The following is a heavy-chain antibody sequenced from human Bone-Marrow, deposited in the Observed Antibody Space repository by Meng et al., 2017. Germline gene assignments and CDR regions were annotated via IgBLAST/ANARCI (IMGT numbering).Heavy chain of an antibody. V-gene: IGHV5-51*01. CDR2: IYPGDSDT. CDR3: ASEYYYDSSGYYIDAFDS. D-gene: IGHD3-22*01. J-gene: IGHJ3*02. Sequence: ESLKISCQGSGYSFTSYWIGWVRQMPGKGLEWMGIIYPGDSDTRYSTSFQGQVTISADKSISTAYLQWSSLKASDTAMYDCASEYYYDSSGYYIDAFDSWGQGTMVTVSS. CDR1: GYSFTSYW.